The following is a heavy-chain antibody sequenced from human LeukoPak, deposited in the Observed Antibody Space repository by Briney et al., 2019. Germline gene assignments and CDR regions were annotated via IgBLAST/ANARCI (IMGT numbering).Heavy chain of an antibody. D-gene: IGHD3-10*01. CDR2: IIPIFGTA. CDR3: ARAGPIDYHGSGRYYNWFDP. J-gene: IGHJ5*02. Sequence: ASVTVSFKSSGGTFSSYAISWVRQAPGQGLEWMGGIIPIFGTANYAQKFQGRVTITTDESTSTAYMELSSLRSEDTAVYYCARAGPIDYHGSGRYYNWFDPWGQGTLVTVSS. V-gene: IGHV1-69*05. CDR1: GGTFSSYA.